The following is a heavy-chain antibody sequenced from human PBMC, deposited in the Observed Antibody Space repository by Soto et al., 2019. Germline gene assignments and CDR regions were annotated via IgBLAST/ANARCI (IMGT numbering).Heavy chain of an antibody. Sequence: GGSLRLSCAASGFTFSGSAMHWVRQASGKGLEWVGRIRSKANSYATAYAASVKGRFTISRDDSKNTAYLQMNSLKTEDTAVYYCTRHGEWAVAGIRNWFDPWGQGTLVTVSS. CDR1: GFTFSGSA. CDR3: TRHGEWAVAGIRNWFDP. J-gene: IGHJ5*02. D-gene: IGHD6-19*01. V-gene: IGHV3-73*01. CDR2: IRSKANSYAT.